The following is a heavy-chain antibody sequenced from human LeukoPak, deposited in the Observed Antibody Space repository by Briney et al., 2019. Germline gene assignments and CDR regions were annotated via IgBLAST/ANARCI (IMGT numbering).Heavy chain of an antibody. CDR1: GGTFSSYA. D-gene: IGHD4-11*01. Sequence: SVKVSCKASGGTFSSYAISWVRQAPGQGLEWMGGIIPIFGTASYAQKFQGRVTITADESTSTAYMELSSLRSEDTAVYYCARGTYSNYEGWFDPWGQGTLVTVSS. CDR3: ARGTYSNYEGWFDP. V-gene: IGHV1-69*13. J-gene: IGHJ5*02. CDR2: IIPIFGTA.